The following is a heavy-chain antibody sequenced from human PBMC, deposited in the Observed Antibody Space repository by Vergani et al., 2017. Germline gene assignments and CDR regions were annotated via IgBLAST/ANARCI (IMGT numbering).Heavy chain of an antibody. D-gene: IGHD6-19*01. CDR2: INPNSGGT. CDR3: ARDRGGSGWFPFDY. CDR1: GFTFSSYG. V-gene: IGHV1-2*02. Sequence: QVQLVESGGGVVQPGRSLRLSCAASGFTFSSYGMHWVRQAPGQGLEWMGWINPNSGGTNYAQKFQGRVTMTRDTSISTAYMELSRLRSDDTAVYYCARDRGGSGWFPFDYWGQGTLVTVSS. J-gene: IGHJ4*02.